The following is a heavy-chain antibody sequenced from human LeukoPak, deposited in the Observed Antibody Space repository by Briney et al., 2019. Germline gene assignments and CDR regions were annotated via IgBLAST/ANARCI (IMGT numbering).Heavy chain of an antibody. J-gene: IGHJ4*02. CDR1: GGSFSGYY. CDR3: ARGVGLEMATSYFDY. V-gene: IGHV4-34*01. Sequence: SETLSLTCAVYGGSFSGYYWSWIRQPPGKGLEWIGEINHSGSTNYNPSLKSRVTISVDTSKNQFSLKLSSVTAADTAVYYCARGVGLEMATSYFDYWGQGTLVPVSA. CDR2: INHSGST. D-gene: IGHD5-24*01.